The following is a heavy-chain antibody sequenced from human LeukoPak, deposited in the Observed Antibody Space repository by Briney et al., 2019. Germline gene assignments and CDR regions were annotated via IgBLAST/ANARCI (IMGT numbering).Heavy chain of an antibody. Sequence: GASVKVSCKASGYTFTGYYMHWVRQAPGQGLEWMGWINPNSGGTNYAQKLQGRVTMTTDTSTSTAYMELRSLRSDDTAVYYCAREWLRLLGYYYYGMDVWGQGTTVTVSS. D-gene: IGHD5-12*01. V-gene: IGHV1-2*02. CDR2: INPNSGGT. CDR1: GYTFTGYY. CDR3: AREWLRLLGYYYYGMDV. J-gene: IGHJ6*02.